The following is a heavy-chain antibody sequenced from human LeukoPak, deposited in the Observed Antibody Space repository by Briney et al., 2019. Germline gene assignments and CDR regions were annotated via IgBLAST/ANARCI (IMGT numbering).Heavy chain of an antibody. CDR1: GGSISSYQ. V-gene: IGHV4-59*01. Sequence: PSETLSLTCTVSGGSISSYQWSWIRQPPGKGLEWIGNISDSGSAIYNPSLKSRVVISVDTSRNQISLNLTPVTAADTAVYYCARVGVDYSGNVLKYFFDYWGQGTLVTVSS. J-gene: IGHJ4*02. D-gene: IGHD4-23*01. CDR2: ISDSGSA. CDR3: ARVGVDYSGNVLKYFFDY.